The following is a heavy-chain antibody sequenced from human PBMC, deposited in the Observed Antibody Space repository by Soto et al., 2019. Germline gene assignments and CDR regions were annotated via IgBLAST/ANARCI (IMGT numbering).Heavy chain of an antibody. CDR3: ARVSRLTDVVDY. Sequence: GGSLRPSCAASGFTFSDYYMSWIRQTPGKGLEWVSYISSSSSYTNYADSVKGRFTISRDNAKNSLYLQMNSLRAEDTAVYYCARVSRLTDVVDYWGQGTLVTVSS. D-gene: IGHD2-15*01. CDR2: ISSSSSYT. CDR1: GFTFSDYY. V-gene: IGHV3-11*06. J-gene: IGHJ4*02.